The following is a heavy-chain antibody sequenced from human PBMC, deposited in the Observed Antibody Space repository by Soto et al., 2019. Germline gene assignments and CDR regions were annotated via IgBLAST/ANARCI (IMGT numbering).Heavy chain of an antibody. Sequence: ASVKVSCKASGYTFINYYMQWVRQAPGQGLEWMGIINPSDATTFYAQKFQGRVTMTRDTSTSTVTMELSSLRTEDTAVYYCARWGRPPRVRGQLDYWGQGTLVTVSS. V-gene: IGHV1-46*01. J-gene: IGHJ4*02. CDR1: GYTFINYY. D-gene: IGHD3-10*01. CDR3: ARWGRPPRVRGQLDY. CDR2: INPSDATT.